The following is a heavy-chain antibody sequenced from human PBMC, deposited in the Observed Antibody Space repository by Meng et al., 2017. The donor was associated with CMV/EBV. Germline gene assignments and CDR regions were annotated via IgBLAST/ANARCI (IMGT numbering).Heavy chain of an antibody. CDR2: IKTKTDGGTT. CDR3: TTGHY. Sequence: SLGLSCAASGFSFSKAWMIWVRQAPGKGLEWVGRIKTKTDGGTTEYAAPVKGRFTISRDDSKTTLFLQMNSLKIEDTAVYYCTTGHYWGQGTLVTVSS. J-gene: IGHJ4*02. CDR1: GFSFSKAW. V-gene: IGHV3-15*01.